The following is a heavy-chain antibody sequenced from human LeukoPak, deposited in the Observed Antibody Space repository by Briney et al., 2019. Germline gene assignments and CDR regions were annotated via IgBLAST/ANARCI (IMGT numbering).Heavy chain of an antibody. CDR3: TTEPPSGWYGDFEY. Sequence: ASVKVSCKASGYTFSNYDINWVRLAAGQGLEWMGWMNPKSGDTGYEQKFQGRVTMTRDTSTSTAYMELSSPRSEDTAVYYCTTEPPSGWYGDFEYWGQGTLVTVSS. CDR2: MNPKSGDT. D-gene: IGHD6-19*01. V-gene: IGHV1-8*01. J-gene: IGHJ4*02. CDR1: GYTFSNYD.